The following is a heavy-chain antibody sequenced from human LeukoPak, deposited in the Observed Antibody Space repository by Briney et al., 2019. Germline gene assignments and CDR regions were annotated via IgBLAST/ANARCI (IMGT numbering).Heavy chain of an antibody. CDR2: IYTSGST. CDR3: ARDREYYDLWSGTTGLNWFDP. CDR1: GGSISSYY. Sequence: SETLSLTCTVSGGSISSYYWSWIRQPAGKGLEWIGRIYTSGSTNYNPSLKSRVTMSVDTSKNQFSLKLSSVTAADTAVYYCARDREYYDLWSGTTGLNWFDPWGQGTLVTVSS. J-gene: IGHJ5*02. V-gene: IGHV4-4*07. D-gene: IGHD3-3*01.